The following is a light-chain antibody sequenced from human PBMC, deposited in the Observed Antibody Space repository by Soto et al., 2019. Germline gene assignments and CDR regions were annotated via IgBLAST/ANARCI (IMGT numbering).Light chain of an antibody. CDR1: QSVSRNY. J-gene: IGKJ4*01. CDR3: QQYSSIPLT. V-gene: IGKV3-20*01. Sequence: EIVLTQSPGTLSFSPGERASLSCRASQSVSRNYVAWYQLRSGQPPRLLIYDSSTRGTGIPDRFSGSGSGADITLTISRLEPGDFAVYFCQQYSSIPLTFGGGSRVEIK. CDR2: DSS.